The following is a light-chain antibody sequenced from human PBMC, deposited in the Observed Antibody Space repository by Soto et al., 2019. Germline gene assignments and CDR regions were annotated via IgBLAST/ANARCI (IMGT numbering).Light chain of an antibody. Sequence: DIQMTQSPASLSSSVGDRVTITCRASQGISNYLAWYQQKPGKVPKLLIYAASTLQSGVPSRFSGSGSGTDFTLTISSLQPEDVATYYCQKYNSARWTFGQGTKVDIK. V-gene: IGKV1-27*01. CDR1: QGISNY. CDR3: QKYNSARWT. CDR2: AAS. J-gene: IGKJ1*01.